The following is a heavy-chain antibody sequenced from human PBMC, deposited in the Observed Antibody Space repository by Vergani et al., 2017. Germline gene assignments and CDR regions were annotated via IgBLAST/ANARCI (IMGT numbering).Heavy chain of an antibody. CDR2: MYTSGHT. CDR1: GASVSRGTYY. Sequence: QVQLQESGPGLLKPSQTLSLTCTVSGASVSRGTYYWTWIRQPAGKKLEWIVRMYTSGHTIYNPSLESRVTMSVDTSKNQFSLQLSSVTAADTAVYYCARAYSSSWYTDYYYYGMDVWGQGTTVTVSS. V-gene: IGHV4-61*02. CDR3: ARAYSSSWYTDYYYYGMDV. J-gene: IGHJ6*02. D-gene: IGHD6-13*01.